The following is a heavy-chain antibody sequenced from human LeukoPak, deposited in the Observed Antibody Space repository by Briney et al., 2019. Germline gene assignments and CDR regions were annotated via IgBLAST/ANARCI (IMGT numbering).Heavy chain of an antibody. V-gene: IGHV3-33*08. CDR1: GFKFTDYA. CDR2: VWFDGSYE. J-gene: IGHJ4*02. Sequence: PGRSLRLSCVAPGFKFTDYAIHWVRQVPGRGLEWVAVVWFDGSYELYADSVKGRFTISRDDSRSTVNLQMESLRAEDTALYYCARDLGGRGIPVYYFDYWGQGTQVTVSS. CDR3: ARDLGGRGIPVYYFDY. D-gene: IGHD4-23*01.